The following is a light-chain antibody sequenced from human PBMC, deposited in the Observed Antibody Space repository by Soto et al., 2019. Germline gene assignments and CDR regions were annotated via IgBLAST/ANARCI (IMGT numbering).Light chain of an antibody. CDR1: STDFVTYNR. Sequence: QSALTQPPSVSGSPGQSVTISCTGTSTDFVTYNRVSWYQQPPGTAPKLIVYEASNRPSGLPDRFSGSKSGNTASLTISGLQAADEADYYCSLYTSENTYVFGTGTQLTVL. CDR2: EAS. V-gene: IGLV2-18*01. J-gene: IGLJ1*01. CDR3: SLYTSENTYV.